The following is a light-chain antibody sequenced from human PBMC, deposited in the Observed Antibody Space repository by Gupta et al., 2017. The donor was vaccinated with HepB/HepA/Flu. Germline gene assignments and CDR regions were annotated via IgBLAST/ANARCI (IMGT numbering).Light chain of an antibody. V-gene: IGLV3-21*03. J-gene: IGLJ2*01. Sequence: SYVLTQPPSVSVAPGKTARITCGGNNIGSRSLHWYQQKPGQAPVLVVYDDGDRPSGIPERFSGSNSGNTATLTISRVEAGDEADYYCQVWDTISDHVVFGGGTKLTVL. CDR3: QVWDTISDHVV. CDR1: NIGSRS. CDR2: DDG.